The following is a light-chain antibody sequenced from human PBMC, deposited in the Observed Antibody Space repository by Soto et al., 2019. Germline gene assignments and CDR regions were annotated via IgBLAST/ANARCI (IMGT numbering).Light chain of an antibody. Sequence: DIQMSQSPSSLAAPIGDRVAITCGASQNIGSFLNWYQQKPGEAPRLLVYSAFRIQSGVPSRFNASGSGTDFTLSISSLQPEDFSTYYCQQGSTTPITFGLGTQLEIK. CDR1: QNIGSF. CDR3: QQGSTTPIT. CDR2: SAF. V-gene: IGKV1-39*01. J-gene: IGKJ5*01.